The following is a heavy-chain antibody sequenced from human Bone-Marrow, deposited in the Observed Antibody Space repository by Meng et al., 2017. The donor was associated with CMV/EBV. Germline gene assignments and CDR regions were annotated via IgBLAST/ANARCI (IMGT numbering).Heavy chain of an antibody. CDR3: AREDYRRHYFDY. D-gene: IGHD4/OR15-4a*01. V-gene: IGHV3-30-3*01. CDR2: ISYDGSNK. CDR1: GFTFSSYA. Sequence: GESLKISCAASGFTFSSYAMHWVRQAPGKGLEWVAVISYDGSNKYYADSVKGRFTISRDNSKNTLYLQMNSLRAEDTAVYYCAREDYRRHYFDYWGQGTLVTVYS. J-gene: IGHJ4*02.